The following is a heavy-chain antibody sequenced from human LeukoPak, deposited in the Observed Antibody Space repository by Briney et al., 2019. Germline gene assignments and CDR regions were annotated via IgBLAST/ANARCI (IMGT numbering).Heavy chain of an antibody. V-gene: IGHV4-39*07. Sequence: SETLSLTCTVSGGSISSSSYSWGWIRQPPGKGLEWIGSIDYSGNTYYNPSLKSRATISTDTSRTQFSLNLSSVTAADTAVYYCAREYTLYRSGWFLDYWGQGTVVTVSS. CDR3: AREYTLYRSGWFLDY. CDR2: IDYSGNT. CDR1: GGSISSSSYS. J-gene: IGHJ4*02. D-gene: IGHD6-19*01.